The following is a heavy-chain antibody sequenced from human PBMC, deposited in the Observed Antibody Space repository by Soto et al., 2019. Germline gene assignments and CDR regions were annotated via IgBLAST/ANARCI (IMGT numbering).Heavy chain of an antibody. CDR1: GFTFSADG. CDR2: ISSDGNNK. Sequence: VQLVQSGGGVVQPGRSLRLSCVASGFTFSADGMHWVRQAPGKGLEWVSAISSDGNNKDYGDSVKGRFTISRDNSKNTLDLQINSLRAEDTAIAYYAKDWGGYDGSGDFSDYCTHWGQCTLFTASS. V-gene: IGHV3-30*18. D-gene: IGHD3-22*01. CDR3: AKDWGGYDGSGDFSDYCTH. J-gene: IGHJ1*01.